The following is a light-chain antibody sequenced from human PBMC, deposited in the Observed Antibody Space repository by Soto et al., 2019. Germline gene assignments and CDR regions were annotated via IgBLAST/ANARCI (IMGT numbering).Light chain of an antibody. J-gene: IGKJ3*01. CDR3: QQCDNLPIFS. CDR2: AAS. V-gene: IGKV1-33*01. Sequence: DIQMTQSPSSLSASVGDRVTITCKASQDFSNSLGCYQQKPGKAPKLLLYAASTLETVVPSRFSGGGSGTYFTFTISTPPPENIAAYYCQQCDNLPIFSFGPGTTVDIK. CDR1: QDFSNS.